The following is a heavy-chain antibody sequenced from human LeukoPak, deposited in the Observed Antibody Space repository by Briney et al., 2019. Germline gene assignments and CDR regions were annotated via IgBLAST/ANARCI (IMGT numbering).Heavy chain of an antibody. J-gene: IGHJ5*02. V-gene: IGHV4-59*01. CDR3: AKGYSSSWYGAGWFDP. Sequence: SETLSLTCTVSGVSISTYYWSWIRQSPGKGLEWIGYIYHSGGTNFNPSLNSRVTISLDTSQNLFSLKLNSVTAADTAVYYCAKGYSSSWYGAGWFDPWGQGTLVTVSS. D-gene: IGHD6-13*01. CDR2: IYHSGGT. CDR1: GVSISTYY.